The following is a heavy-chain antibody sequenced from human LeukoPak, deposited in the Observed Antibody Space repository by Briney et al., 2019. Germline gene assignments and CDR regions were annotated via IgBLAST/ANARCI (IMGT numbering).Heavy chain of an antibody. CDR2: ISSSGSTI. J-gene: IGHJ4*02. CDR1: GFTFSSYE. D-gene: IGHD4-17*01. CDR3: ARALNYGTHFDY. Sequence: VGSLRLSCAASGFTFSSYEMNWVRQAPGKGLEWVSYISSSGSTIYYADSVKGRFTISRDNAKNSLYLQMNSLRAEDTAVYYCARALNYGTHFDYWGQGTLVTVSS. V-gene: IGHV3-48*03.